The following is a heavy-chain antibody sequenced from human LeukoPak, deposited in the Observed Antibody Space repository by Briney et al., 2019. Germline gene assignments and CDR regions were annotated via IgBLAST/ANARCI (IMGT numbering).Heavy chain of an antibody. CDR1: GGSISSYY. J-gene: IGHJ6*02. CDR2: IYYSGST. CDR3: ARDSSGWYEDYYGMDV. Sequence: SETLSLTCTVSGGSISSYYWSRIRQPPGKGLEWIGYIYYSGSTNYNPSLKSRVTISVDTSKNQFSLKLSSVTAADTAVYYCARDSSGWYEDYYGMDVWGQGTTVTVSS. D-gene: IGHD6-19*01. V-gene: IGHV4-59*01.